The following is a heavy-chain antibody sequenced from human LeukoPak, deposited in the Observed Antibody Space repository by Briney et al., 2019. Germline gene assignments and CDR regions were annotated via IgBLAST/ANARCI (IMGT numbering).Heavy chain of an antibody. CDR1: GGSISSGSYY. D-gene: IGHD3-3*01. V-gene: IGHV4-61*02. CDR2: IYTSGST. J-gene: IGHJ6*03. CDR3: ARGLSYDFWSAYYMDV. Sequence: SETLSLTCTVSGGSISSGSYYWSWIRQPAGKGLEWIGRIYTSGSTNYNPSLKSRVTISVDTSKNQFSLKLSSVTAADTAVYYCARGLSYDFWSAYYMDVWAKGPRSPSP.